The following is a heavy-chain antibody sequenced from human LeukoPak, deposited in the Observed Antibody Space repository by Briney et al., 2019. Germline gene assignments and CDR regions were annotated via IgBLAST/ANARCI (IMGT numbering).Heavy chain of an antibody. J-gene: IGHJ4*02. Sequence: GGSLRLSCAASGFSFSNTWMNWIRLAPGKGLEWVGRVKSKSDAGTAEYAAPVKGRFTISRDDSKSTLYVEMSSLKIEDTALYYCTPGGKDYVHWGQGTLVTVSS. CDR3: TPGGKDYVH. CDR2: VKSKSDAGTA. D-gene: IGHD4-17*01. CDR1: GFSFSNTW. V-gene: IGHV3-15*07.